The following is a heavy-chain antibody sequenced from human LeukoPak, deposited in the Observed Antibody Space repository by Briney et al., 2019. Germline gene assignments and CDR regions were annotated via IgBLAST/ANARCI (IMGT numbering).Heavy chain of an antibody. D-gene: IGHD3-22*01. CDR1: GFSFRGYA. CDR3: ATLSSGYYYGPFDY. V-gene: IGHV3-53*01. CDR2: YSGGST. Sequence: GGTLRLSCAASGFSFRGYAISWVRQAPGKGLEWVSLYSGGSTYYADSVKGRFTISRDNSKNTLYLQMNSLRAEDTAVYYCATLSSGYYYGPFDYWGQGTLVTVSS. J-gene: IGHJ4*02.